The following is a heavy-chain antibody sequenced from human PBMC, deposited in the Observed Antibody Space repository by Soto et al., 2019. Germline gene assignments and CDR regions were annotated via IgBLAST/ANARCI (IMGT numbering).Heavy chain of an antibody. V-gene: IGHV3-15*01. CDR1: GFTLSNAW. J-gene: IGHJ6*02. CDR3: TTSPHRNHGYYGMDV. CDR2: IKSKTDGGTT. Sequence: RLACAASGFTLSNAWMSWVRQAPGKGLEWVGRIKSKTDGGTTDYAAPVKGRFTISRDDSKNTLYLQMNSLKTEDTAVYYCTTSPHRNHGYYGMDVCVQGTTVTVSS.